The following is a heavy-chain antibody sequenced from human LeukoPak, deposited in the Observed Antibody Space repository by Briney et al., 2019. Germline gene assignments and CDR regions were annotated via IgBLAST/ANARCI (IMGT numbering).Heavy chain of an antibody. J-gene: IGHJ3*02. V-gene: IGHV3-21*04. CDR1: GFTFSSYS. Sequence: KPGGSLRLSCAASGFTFSSYSMNWVRQAPGKGLEWVSSITTSSTYIYYADSVKGRFTISRDNAKNSLYLQMNSLRSDDTAVYYCAREEGNWGDAFDIWGQGTMVTVSS. CDR2: ITTSSTYI. D-gene: IGHD7-27*01. CDR3: AREEGNWGDAFDI.